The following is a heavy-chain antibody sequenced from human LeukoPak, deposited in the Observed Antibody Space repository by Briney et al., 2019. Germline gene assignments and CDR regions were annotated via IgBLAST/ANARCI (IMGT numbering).Heavy chain of an antibody. CDR2: IYHSGST. J-gene: IGHJ4*02. D-gene: IGHD5-24*01. CDR3: AGGGSLGDGYNLPY. V-gene: IGHV4-38-2*02. Sequence: PSETLSLTCTVSGYSISSGYYWGWIRQPPGKGLEWIGSIYHSGSTYYNPSLKSRVTISVDTSKNQFSLKLGSVTAADTAVYYCAGGGSLGDGYNLPYWGQGTLVTVSS. CDR1: GYSISSGYY.